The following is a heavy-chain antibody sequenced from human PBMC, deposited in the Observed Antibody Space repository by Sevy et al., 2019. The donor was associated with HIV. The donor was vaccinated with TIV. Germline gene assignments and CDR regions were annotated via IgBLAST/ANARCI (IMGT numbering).Heavy chain of an antibody. CDR3: ARHFTLVRGFDY. D-gene: IGHD3-10*01. Sequence: SETLSLTCTVSGGSISSSSFYWDWIRQPPGKGLEWVGSLYYGGSTYYNPSLKSRVTISVDTSKNQFSLKLNSVTATGTAIYYCARHFTLVRGFDYWGQGTLVTVSS. V-gene: IGHV4-39*01. CDR1: GGSISSSSFY. J-gene: IGHJ4*02. CDR2: LYYGGST.